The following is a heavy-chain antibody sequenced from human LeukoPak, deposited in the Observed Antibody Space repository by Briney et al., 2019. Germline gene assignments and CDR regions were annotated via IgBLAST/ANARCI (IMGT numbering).Heavy chain of an antibody. Sequence: SLRLTSTASGFTFGDYAMIWVRQAPGKGMEWVGFIRSKAYGGTTEYAASVKGRFTISRDDSKSIAYLQMNSLKTEDTAVYYCTHPRSGYYYWHYYYGMDVWGQGTTVTVSS. CDR1: GFTFGDYA. CDR2: IRSKAYGGTT. J-gene: IGHJ6*02. V-gene: IGHV3-49*04. CDR3: THPRSGYYYWHYYYGMDV. D-gene: IGHD3-22*01.